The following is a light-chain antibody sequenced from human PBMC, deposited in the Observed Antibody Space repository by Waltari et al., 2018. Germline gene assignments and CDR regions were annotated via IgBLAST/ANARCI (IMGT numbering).Light chain of an antibody. V-gene: IGLV2-14*03. J-gene: IGLJ3*02. CDR1: SSDIGGYNY. Sequence: QSALTQPASVSGSPGQSITISCTGTSSDIGGYNYVSWYQEHPGRAPKLMIFDVSDRPSWVSNRFSGSKSGNTASLTISGLQADDEADYYCSSYTSSGTPWVFGGGTKLTVL. CDR2: DVS. CDR3: SSYTSSGTPWV.